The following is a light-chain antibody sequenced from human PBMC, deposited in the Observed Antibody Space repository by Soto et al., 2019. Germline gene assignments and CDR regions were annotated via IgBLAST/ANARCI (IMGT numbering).Light chain of an antibody. CDR3: SSYAGSYLHVV. J-gene: IGLJ2*01. CDR2: DDT. V-gene: IGLV2-11*01. Sequence: QSALTQPRSVSGSPGQSVTVSCTGSSSDVGRYNSVSWYQQHPGKPPKLMIYDDTKRSSGVPDRFSGSKSGNTASLTISGLQAEDEADYYCSSYAGSYLHVVFGGGTKLTVL. CDR1: SSDVGRYNS.